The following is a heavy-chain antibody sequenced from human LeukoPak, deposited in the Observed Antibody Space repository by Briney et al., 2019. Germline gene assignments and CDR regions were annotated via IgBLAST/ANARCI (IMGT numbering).Heavy chain of an antibody. Sequence: GGSLRLSCAASGFTFSSYSMNWVRQAPGKGLEWVSSISSSSSYIYYADSVKGRFTISRDNSKNTLYLQMNSLRAEDTAVYYCAKEYYSYGPDYWGQGTLVTVSS. J-gene: IGHJ4*02. CDR3: AKEYYSYGPDY. CDR1: GFTFSSYS. V-gene: IGHV3-21*01. CDR2: ISSSSSYI. D-gene: IGHD5-18*01.